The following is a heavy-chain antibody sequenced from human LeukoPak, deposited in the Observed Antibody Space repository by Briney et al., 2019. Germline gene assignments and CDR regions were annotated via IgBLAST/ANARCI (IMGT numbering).Heavy chain of an antibody. J-gene: IGHJ4*02. CDR2: IKQDGSER. Sequence: GGSLRLSCAASGFTFSSYWMTWVRQAPGKGLEWVASIKQDGSERNYVDSVKGRFTISRDNAKNSLYLQMNSLRDEDTAVYYCARTRLSCDCWGQGTLVTVSS. CDR3: ARTRLSCDC. V-gene: IGHV3-7*01. D-gene: IGHD2/OR15-2a*01. CDR1: GFTFSSYW.